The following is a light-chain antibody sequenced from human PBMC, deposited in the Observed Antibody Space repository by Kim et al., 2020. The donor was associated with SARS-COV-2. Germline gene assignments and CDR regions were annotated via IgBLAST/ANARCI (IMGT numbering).Light chain of an antibody. V-gene: IGKV1-5*01. CDR2: DAN. Sequence: SASVGGRVTITCRASRTINAWLAWYQQKPGRAPKLLIYDANSLNSGVPPRFRGRGSGTEFALTITSVQPDDFATYYCQQFNSYSYSFGQGTKLEI. CDR3: QQFNSYSYS. CDR1: RTINAW. J-gene: IGKJ2*01.